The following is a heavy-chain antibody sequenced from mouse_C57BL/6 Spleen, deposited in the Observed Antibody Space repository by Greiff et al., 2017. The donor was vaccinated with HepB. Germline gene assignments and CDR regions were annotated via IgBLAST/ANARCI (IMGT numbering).Heavy chain of an antibody. D-gene: IGHD2-14*01. CDR1: GFTFSSYA. CDR2: ISDGGSYT. Sequence: EVQLVESGGGLVTPGGSLKLSCAASGFTFSSYAMSWVRQTPEKRLEWVATISDGGSYTYYPDNVKGRFTISRDNAKNNLYLQMSHLKSEDTAMYYCAREGIQGYYFDYWGQGTTLTVSS. J-gene: IGHJ2*01. CDR3: AREGIQGYYFDY. V-gene: IGHV5-4*01.